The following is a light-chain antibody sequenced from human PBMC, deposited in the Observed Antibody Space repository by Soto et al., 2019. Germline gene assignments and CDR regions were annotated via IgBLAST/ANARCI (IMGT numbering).Light chain of an antibody. V-gene: IGLV3-21*02. CDR1: NIGSKS. CDR2: GDR. CDR3: QVWDASSDHSV. Sequence: SYELTQPPSVSVAPGQTARITCGGNNIGSKSVNWYRQKPGQAPVLVVCGDRDRPSGIPERFSGSNSGNTATLTISRVEAGDEADYYCQVWDASSDHSVFGGGTKLTVL. J-gene: IGLJ3*02.